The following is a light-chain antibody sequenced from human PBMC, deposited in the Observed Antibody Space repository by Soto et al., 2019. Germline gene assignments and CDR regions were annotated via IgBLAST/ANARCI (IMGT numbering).Light chain of an antibody. J-gene: IGKJ1*01. CDR2: GAS. CDR3: QQYNMWPQT. V-gene: IGKV3-15*01. Sequence: VMTQSPATLSVSPGERATLSCRASQSLRSSLAWYQQKPGQAPRLLIYGASTRATGIPARFSGSASGTEFTHTIRSLPSEDFAVYFCQQYNMWPQTFGQRTNVPIK. CDR1: QSLRSS.